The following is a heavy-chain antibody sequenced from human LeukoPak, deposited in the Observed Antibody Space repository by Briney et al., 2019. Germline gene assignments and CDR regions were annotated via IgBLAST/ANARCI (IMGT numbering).Heavy chain of an antibody. Sequence: SPTLSLTFALSGDSVSITNAAWTWVRQSPTRGLEWLGRTNYRSKRSNDYAVSVRGLITISPNTTKNQCSLQVNSVPPEDTAVYYCARSRSPPIGSSYYGYVDVWDKGTTVTAS. D-gene: IGHD3-10*01. CDR2: TNYRSKRSN. J-gene: IGHJ6*03. V-gene: IGHV6-1*01. CDR1: GDSVSITNAA. CDR3: ARSRSPPIGSSYYGYVDV.